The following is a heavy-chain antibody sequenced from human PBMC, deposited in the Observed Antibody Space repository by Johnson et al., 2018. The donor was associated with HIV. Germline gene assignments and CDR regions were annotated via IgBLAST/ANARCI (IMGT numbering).Heavy chain of an antibody. D-gene: IGHD1-26*01. Sequence: VQLVESGGGLVQPGRSLRLSCAASGFTFDDYGMHWVRQAPGKGMEGGEGRRRKWGTIGYADSVKGRFTISRDNAKHCLYLQMNSLRAEDTALYYCATVRGGSYYLDGFDIWGQGTMVTVSS. CDR2: RRRKWGTI. CDR1: GFTFDDYG. J-gene: IGHJ3*02. CDR3: ATVRGGSYYLDGFDI. V-gene: IGHV3-9*01.